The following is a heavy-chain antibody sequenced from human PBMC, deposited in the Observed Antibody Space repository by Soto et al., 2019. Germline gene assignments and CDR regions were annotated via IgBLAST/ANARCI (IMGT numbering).Heavy chain of an antibody. CDR1: GGSISSSSYY. V-gene: IGHV4-39*01. CDR2: INYRGIT. Sequence: SETLSLTCTVSGGSISSSSYYWDWIRQPPGKGLEWIVSINYRGITYYNPSLQSRVTISVDTSKNQFSLNLSSVTAADTAVYYCARRPYYYDSPGPPRWGQGMLVTVSS. CDR3: ARRPYYYDSPGPPR. D-gene: IGHD3-9*01. J-gene: IGHJ4*02.